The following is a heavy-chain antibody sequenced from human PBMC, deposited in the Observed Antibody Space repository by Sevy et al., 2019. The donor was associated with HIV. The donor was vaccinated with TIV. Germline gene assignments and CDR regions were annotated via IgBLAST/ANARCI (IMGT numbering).Heavy chain of an antibody. CDR1: GFTFSSYA. V-gene: IGHV3-30-3*01. CDR3: ARDSLMVRGVTAGAFDI. D-gene: IGHD3-10*01. CDR2: ISYDGSNK. J-gene: IGHJ3*02. Sequence: GGSLRLSCAASGFTFSSYAMHWVRQAPGKGLEWVAVISYDGSNKYYADSVKGRLTISRDNSKNTLYLQMNSLRAEDTALYYCARDSLMVRGVTAGAFDIWGQGTMVTVSS.